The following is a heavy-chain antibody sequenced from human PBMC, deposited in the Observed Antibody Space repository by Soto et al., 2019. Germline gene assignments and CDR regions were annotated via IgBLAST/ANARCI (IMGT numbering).Heavy chain of an antibody. V-gene: IGHV3-23*01. Sequence: GGSLRLSCAASGFTFSSYAMSWVRQAPGKGLEWVSAISGSGGSTYYADSVKGRFTISRDNSKNTLYLQMNSLRAEDTAVYYCATNYDFWSGYPDYWGQGTLVTVSS. CDR3: ATNYDFWSGYPDY. CDR1: GFTFSSYA. J-gene: IGHJ4*02. D-gene: IGHD3-3*01. CDR2: ISGSGGST.